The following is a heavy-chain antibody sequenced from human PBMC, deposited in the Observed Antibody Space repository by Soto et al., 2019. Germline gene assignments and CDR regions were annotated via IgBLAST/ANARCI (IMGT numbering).Heavy chain of an antibody. CDR3: ARDLPLYCRGDCNFDF. CDR1: GFIFSRYG. CDR2: ISYDGGER. J-gene: IGHJ4*02. Sequence: QVQLVESGGGVVQSGGSLRLSCGGSGFIFSRYGMHWVRQAPGKGLVWVTGISYDGGERFYADSVKGRFTISRDYSKSRLDLQMSSLRPEDTAVYYCARDLPLYCRGDCNFDFWGQGTLVTVSS. D-gene: IGHD2-21*02. V-gene: IGHV3-30*03.